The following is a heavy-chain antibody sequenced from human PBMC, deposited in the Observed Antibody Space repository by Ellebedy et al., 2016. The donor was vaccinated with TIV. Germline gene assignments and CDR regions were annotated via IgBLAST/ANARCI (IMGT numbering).Heavy chain of an antibody. CDR2: IKSKTDGGTT. CDR1: GFTFSNAW. Sequence: GGSLRLSXAASGFTFSNAWMNWVRQAPGKGLEWVGRIKSKTDGGTTDYAAPVKGRFTISRDDSKNTLYLQMNSLKTEDTAVYYCTTAREEKRRWDSSGWYLVGGAFDIWGQGTMVTVSS. CDR3: TTAREEKRRWDSSGWYLVGGAFDI. V-gene: IGHV3-15*07. D-gene: IGHD6-19*01. J-gene: IGHJ3*02.